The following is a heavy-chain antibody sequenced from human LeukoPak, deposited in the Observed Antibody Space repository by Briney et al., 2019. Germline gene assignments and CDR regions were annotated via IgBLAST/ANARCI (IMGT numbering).Heavy chain of an antibody. J-gene: IGHJ6*02. CDR1: GYTFTSYG. V-gene: IGHV1-18*01. CDR2: ISAYNGNT. CDR3: ARDTYCSSTSCYSRKGYYYYGMDV. D-gene: IGHD2-2*01. Sequence: ASVKLSCKASGYTFTSYGISWVRQAPGQGLEWMGWISAYNGNTNYAQKLQGRVTMTTDTSTSTAYMELRSLRSDDTAVYYCARDTYCSSTSCYSRKGYYYYGMDVWGQGTTVTVSS.